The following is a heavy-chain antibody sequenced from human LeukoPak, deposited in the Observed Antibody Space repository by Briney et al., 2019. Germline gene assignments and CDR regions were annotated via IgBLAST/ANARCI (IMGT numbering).Heavy chain of an antibody. CDR3: ARAGYDYVWGSYRANWFDP. D-gene: IGHD3-16*02. Sequence: MPSETLSLTCAVYGGSFSGYYWSWIRQPPGKGLEWIGEINHSGSTNYNPSLKSRVTIPVDTSKNQFSLKLSSVTAADTAVYYCARAGYDYVWGSYRANWFDPWGQGTLATVSS. J-gene: IGHJ5*02. V-gene: IGHV4-34*01. CDR2: INHSGST. CDR1: GGSFSGYY.